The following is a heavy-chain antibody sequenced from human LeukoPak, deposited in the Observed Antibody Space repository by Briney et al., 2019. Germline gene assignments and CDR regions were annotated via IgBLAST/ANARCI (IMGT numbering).Heavy chain of an antibody. CDR1: GVIVSSSY. D-gene: IGHD3-3*01. CDR2: ISGSGGST. V-gene: IGHV3-23*01. Sequence: GGSLRLSCAASGVIVSSSYMSWVRQAPGKGLEWVSAISGSGGSTYYADSVKGRFTISRDNSKNTLYLQMNSLRAEDTAVYYCAKDYDFWSGYLDYWGQGTLVTVSS. J-gene: IGHJ4*02. CDR3: AKDYDFWSGYLDY.